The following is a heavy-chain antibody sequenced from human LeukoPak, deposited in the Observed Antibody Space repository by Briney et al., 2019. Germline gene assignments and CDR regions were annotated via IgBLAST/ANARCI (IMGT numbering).Heavy chain of an antibody. CDR3: ARGPRCPEN. D-gene: IGHD1-14*01. J-gene: IGHJ4*02. CDR2: INHSGST. V-gene: IGHV4-34*01. Sequence: SETLSLTCAVYGGSFSGYYWSWIRQPPGKGLEWIGEINHSGSTNYNPSLKSRVTISVDTSKNQFSLKLSSVTAADTAVYYCARGPRCPENWGQETLVTVSS. CDR1: GGSFSGYY.